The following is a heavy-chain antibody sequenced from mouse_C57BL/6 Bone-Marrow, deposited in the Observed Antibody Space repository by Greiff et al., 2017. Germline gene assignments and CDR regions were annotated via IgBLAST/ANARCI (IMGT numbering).Heavy chain of an antibody. J-gene: IGHJ4*01. CDR3: TTSDSSGYYAMDY. V-gene: IGHV14-4*01. Sequence: EVQLQQSGAELVRPGASVKLSCTASGFNIKDDYMHWVKQRPEQGLEWIGWIDPENGDTEYASKFQGKATITADTSSNTAYLQLSSLTSEDTAVYYCTTSDSSGYYAMDYWGPGTSVTVSS. CDR1: GFNIKDDY. D-gene: IGHD3-2*02. CDR2: IDPENGDT.